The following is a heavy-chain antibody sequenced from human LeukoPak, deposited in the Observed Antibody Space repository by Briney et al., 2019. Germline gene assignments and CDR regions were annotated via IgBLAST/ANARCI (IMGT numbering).Heavy chain of an antibody. V-gene: IGHV1-2*02. CDR2: INPNSGVT. Sequence: ASVKVSCKASGYTFTGYYIHWVRQAPGQGLEWMGWINPNSGVTHYPQKFQGRVTMTRDTSIRTAYMEVSSLRSDDTAVYYCARLVVVAATPSWNYWGQGTLVTVSS. CDR3: ARLVVVAATPSWNY. J-gene: IGHJ4*02. CDR1: GYTFTGYY. D-gene: IGHD2-15*01.